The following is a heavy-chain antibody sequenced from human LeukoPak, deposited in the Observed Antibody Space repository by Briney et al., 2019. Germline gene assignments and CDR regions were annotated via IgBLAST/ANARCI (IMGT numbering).Heavy chain of an antibody. J-gene: IGHJ2*01. D-gene: IGHD6-19*01. CDR2: IYYSGST. CDR1: GGSISSYY. CDR3: ARYSSGWRNWYFDL. Sequence: SETLSLTCTVSGGSISSYYWSWIRQPPGKGLEWIGYIYYSGSTNYNPSLKSRVTISVDTSKNQFSLKLSSVTAADPAVYYCARYSSGWRNWYFDLWGRGTLVTVSS. V-gene: IGHV4-59*01.